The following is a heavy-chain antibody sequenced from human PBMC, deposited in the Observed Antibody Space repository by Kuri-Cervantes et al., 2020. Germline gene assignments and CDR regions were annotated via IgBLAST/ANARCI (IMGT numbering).Heavy chain of an antibody. CDR1: GFTFSSYD. J-gene: IGHJ4*02. D-gene: IGHD6-19*01. CDR3: ARGLPEGWGYFDY. Sequence: GESLKISCAASGFTFSSYDMHWVHQATGKGLEWVSAIGTAGDTYYPGSVKGRFTISRDNSKNTLYLQMNSLRAEDTAVYYCARGLPEGWGYFDYWGQGTLVTVSS. V-gene: IGHV3-13*01. CDR2: IGTAGDT.